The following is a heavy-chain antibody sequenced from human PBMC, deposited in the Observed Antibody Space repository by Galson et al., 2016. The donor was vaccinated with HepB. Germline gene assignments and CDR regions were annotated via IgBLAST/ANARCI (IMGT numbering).Heavy chain of an antibody. CDR3: AKDREFSSGWYDPDY. D-gene: IGHD6-19*01. V-gene: IGHV3-30*18. CDR1: GFTFSNYG. J-gene: IGHJ4*02. CDR2: MSFDGSNK. Sequence: SLRLSCAASGFTFSNYGMHWVRQAPGKGLEWVAVMSFDGSNKYYGDSVKGRFTISRDNSKNTLYLQMNSLRAEDTAVYYCAKDREFSSGWYDPDYWGQGTLVTVSS.